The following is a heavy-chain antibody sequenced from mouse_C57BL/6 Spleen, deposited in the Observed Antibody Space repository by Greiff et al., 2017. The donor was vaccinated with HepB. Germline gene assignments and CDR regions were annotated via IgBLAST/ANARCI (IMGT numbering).Heavy chain of an antibody. J-gene: IGHJ1*03. D-gene: IGHD1-1*01. Sequence: QVQLQQSGAELVRPGASVKLSCKASGYTFTSYGISWVKQRTGQGLEWIGEIYPRSGNTYYNEKFKGKATLTADKSSSTAYMELRSLTSEDSAVYFCARLTTVVARYFDVWGTGTTVTVSS. CDR2: IYPRSGNT. CDR1: GYTFTSYG. V-gene: IGHV1-81*01. CDR3: ARLTTVVARYFDV.